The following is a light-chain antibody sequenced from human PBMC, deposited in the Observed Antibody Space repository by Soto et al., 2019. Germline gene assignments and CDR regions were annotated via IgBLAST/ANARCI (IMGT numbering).Light chain of an antibody. J-gene: IGKJ2*01. Sequence: DIQMTQSPSSLSACVGDRVTITSRTSQSVSIYVNWYQPKPRQAPILLIYASSSLQSGVPSRFSGSGSGTDFTLTISSLEPEDFATYYCQQSYTTPTFGQGTKVDIK. CDR2: ASS. CDR3: QQSYTTPT. V-gene: IGKV1-39*01. CDR1: QSVSIY.